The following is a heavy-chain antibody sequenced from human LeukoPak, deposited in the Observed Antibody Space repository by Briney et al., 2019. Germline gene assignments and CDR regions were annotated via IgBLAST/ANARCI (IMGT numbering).Heavy chain of an antibody. Sequence: PSGTLSLTCGVSGGSISSNNWWSWVRQPPGQGLEWIGEIYHSGSANYNPSLKSRVTISVDKSKNQLSLKLISVTAADTAVYYCARAHYSIHDYWGQGTLVTVSS. CDR1: GGSISSNNW. J-gene: IGHJ4*02. D-gene: IGHD1-26*01. V-gene: IGHV4-4*02. CDR2: IYHSGSA. CDR3: ARAHYSIHDY.